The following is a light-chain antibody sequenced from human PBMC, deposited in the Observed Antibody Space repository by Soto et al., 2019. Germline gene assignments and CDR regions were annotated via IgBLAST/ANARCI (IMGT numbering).Light chain of an antibody. CDR1: SSDVGSYNL. CDR3: CSFERSITLV. CDR2: EGS. V-gene: IGLV2-23*01. Sequence: QSALTLPASVSGSPGQSITISCTGSSSDVGSYNLVSWYQQLPGEAPKLMIYEGSKRPSGVSNRFSGSKSGNTASLTISGLQAEDEADYYCCSFERSITLVFGGGTKVTVL. J-gene: IGLJ2*01.